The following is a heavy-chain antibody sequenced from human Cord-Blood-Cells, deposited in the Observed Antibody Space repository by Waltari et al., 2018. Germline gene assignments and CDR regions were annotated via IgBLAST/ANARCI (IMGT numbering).Heavy chain of an antibody. CDR1: EYTITELS. CDR2: FDPEDGET. Sequence: QVQLVQSGAEVKKPVASLQGCCTVSEYTITELSMHGLRQAPGKRLEWMGGFDPEDGETIYAQKFQGRVTMTEDTSTDTAYMELSSLRSEDTAVYYCATPYDFWSGYYDYWGQGTLVTVSS. J-gene: IGHJ4*02. CDR3: ATPYDFWSGYYDY. V-gene: IGHV1-24*01. D-gene: IGHD3-3*01.